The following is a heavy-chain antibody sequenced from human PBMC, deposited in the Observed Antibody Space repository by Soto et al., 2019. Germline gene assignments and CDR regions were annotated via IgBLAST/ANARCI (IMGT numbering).Heavy chain of an antibody. CDR2: IYHSGIT. J-gene: IGHJ4*02. Sequence: PSETLSLTCVVSSGSISTSHWWTWVRQPPGKGLEWIGEIYHSGITNYNPSLKSRVTISVDKFENQFSLEVNSVTAADTAVYYWARGAAGPGPDFDYWGQGSLVTVSS. CDR3: ARGAAGPGPDFDY. D-gene: IGHD6-13*01. V-gene: IGHV4-4*02. CDR1: SGSISTSHW.